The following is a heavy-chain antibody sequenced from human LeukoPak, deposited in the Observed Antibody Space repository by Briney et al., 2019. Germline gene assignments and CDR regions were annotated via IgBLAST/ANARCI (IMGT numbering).Heavy chain of an antibody. CDR3: ARYLTYPAFFDY. CDR1: GFTFSDHY. Sequence: GGSLRLSCAASGFTFSDHYMDWVRQAPGKGLEWVGRSRNRTKNFSTEYAASVKGRFIISRHDSENSLYLQMNSLKTEDTAVYYCARYLTYPAFFDYWGQGTLVTVSS. D-gene: IGHD3-16*01. J-gene: IGHJ4*02. CDR2: SRNRTKNFST. V-gene: IGHV3-72*01.